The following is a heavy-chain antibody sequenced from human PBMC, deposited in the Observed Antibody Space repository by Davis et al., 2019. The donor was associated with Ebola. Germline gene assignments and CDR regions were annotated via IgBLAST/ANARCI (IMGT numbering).Heavy chain of an antibody. CDR2: IFPILGIA. CDR1: GDTFSNYT. V-gene: IGHV1-69*02. Sequence: SVKVSCKASGDTFSNYTISWVRQAPGQGLEWMGRIFPILGIANFAQKFQGRVTITADKSTDTAYMELSSLRSEDTAVYYCARTRITGLYGTDVWGHGTTVTVSS. J-gene: IGHJ6*02. CDR3: ARTRITGLYGTDV. D-gene: IGHD2-8*02.